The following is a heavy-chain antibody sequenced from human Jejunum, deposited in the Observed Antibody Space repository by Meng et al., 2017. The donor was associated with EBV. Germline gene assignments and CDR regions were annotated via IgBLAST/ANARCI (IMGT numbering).Heavy chain of an antibody. D-gene: IGHD6-19*01. V-gene: IGHV3-53*01. CDR3: AKRETSGWYDL. CDR2: IYSDSTT. Sequence: PLVDSGGGLIQPGGSLRLSCAASGFIVSNSYFSWVRQAPGKGLEWVSVIYSDSTTHYADSVKGRFTMSRDNSKSTLFLQMDSLRAEDTAIYYCAKRETSGWYDLWGQGTLVTVSS. J-gene: IGHJ5*01. CDR1: GFIVSNSY.